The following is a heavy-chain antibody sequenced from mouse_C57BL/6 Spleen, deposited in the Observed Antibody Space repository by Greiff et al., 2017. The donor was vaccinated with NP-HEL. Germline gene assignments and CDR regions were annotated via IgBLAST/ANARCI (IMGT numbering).Heavy chain of an antibody. CDR1: GYAFSSSW. Sequence: VQRVESGPELVKPGASVKISCKASGYAFSSSWMNWVKQRPGKGLEWIGRIYPGDGDTNYNGKFKGKATLTADKSSSTAYMQLSSLTSEDSAVYFCARGKDDYFYYAMDYWGQGTSVTVSS. D-gene: IGHD2-4*01. V-gene: IGHV1-82*01. J-gene: IGHJ4*01. CDR3: ARGKDDYFYYAMDY. CDR2: IYPGDGDT.